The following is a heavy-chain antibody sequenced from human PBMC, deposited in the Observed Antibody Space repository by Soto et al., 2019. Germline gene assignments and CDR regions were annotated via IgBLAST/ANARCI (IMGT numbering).Heavy chain of an antibody. CDR3: ARDTHNWNYND. Sequence: QVQLQESGPGLVKPSETLSLTCTVSGGSISGYYWAWVRQPPGKGLEWIGYVHYSGSTNYSPSLKRRVTMSVDKSQNQLSLELSSVTAADTAVYYCARDTHNWNYNDWGQGTLVIVSS. J-gene: IGHJ4*02. CDR2: VHYSGST. D-gene: IGHD1-7*01. CDR1: GGSISGYY. V-gene: IGHV4-59*01.